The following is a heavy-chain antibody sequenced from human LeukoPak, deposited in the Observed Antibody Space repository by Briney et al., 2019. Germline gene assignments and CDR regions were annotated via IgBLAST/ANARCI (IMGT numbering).Heavy chain of an antibody. J-gene: IGHJ4*02. D-gene: IGHD3-10*01. CDR3: ARGLWFGDYYFDY. CDR1: GDSVSSNSAA. V-gene: IGHV6-1*01. Sequence: SQPLSLTCALSGDSVSSNSAAWNWIRQSPSRGLEWLGRTYYRSKWYNDYAVSVKSRVTINPDTSKNQFSLQLNSVTPEDTAVYYCARGLWFGDYYFDYWGQGTLVTVSS. CDR2: TYYRSKWYN.